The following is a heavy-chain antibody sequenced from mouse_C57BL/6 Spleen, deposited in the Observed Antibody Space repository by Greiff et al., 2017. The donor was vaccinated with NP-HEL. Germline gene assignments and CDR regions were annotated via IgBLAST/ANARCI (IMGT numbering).Heavy chain of an antibody. CDR3: ARGWGGSDY. CDR1: GYAFTNYL. J-gene: IGHJ2*01. D-gene: IGHD3-3*01. V-gene: IGHV1-54*01. Sequence: QVQLKQSGAELVRPGTSVKVSCKASGYAFTNYLIEWVKQRPGQGLEWIGVINPGSGGTNYTEKFKGKATLTADKSSSTAYMQLSSLTSRDSAVYVCARGWGGSDYWGQGTTLTVSS. CDR2: INPGSGGT.